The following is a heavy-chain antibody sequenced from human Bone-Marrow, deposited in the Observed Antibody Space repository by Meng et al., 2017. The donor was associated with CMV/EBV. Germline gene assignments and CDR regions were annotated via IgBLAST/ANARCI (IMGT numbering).Heavy chain of an antibody. D-gene: IGHD3-9*01. V-gene: IGHV1-46*01. Sequence: ASVKDSCKASGYTFTSYYMHWVRQAPGQGLEWMGIINPSGGSTSYAQKFQGRVTMTRDTSTSTVYMELSRLRSDDTAVYYCARGILTGYYNVMNWFDPWGQGTLVTVSS. CDR2: INPSGGST. CDR3: ARGILTGYYNVMNWFDP. CDR1: GYTFTSYY. J-gene: IGHJ5*02.